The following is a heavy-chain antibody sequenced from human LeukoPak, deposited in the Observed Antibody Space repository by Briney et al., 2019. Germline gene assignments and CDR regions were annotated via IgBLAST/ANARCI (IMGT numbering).Heavy chain of an antibody. CDR3: GREIQAPGKTLEY. CDR1: GFTSSSYW. CDR2: INDDGTYT. V-gene: IGHV3-74*01. J-gene: IGHJ4*02. Sequence: GGSLTLSCALSGFTSSSYWMHWVRQVPGKGLVWVSRINDDGTYTVYADSVKGQFTISRDNAKNTLYLQMNSLRGEDTAVYYCGREIQAPGKTLEYWGQGTLVTVSS.